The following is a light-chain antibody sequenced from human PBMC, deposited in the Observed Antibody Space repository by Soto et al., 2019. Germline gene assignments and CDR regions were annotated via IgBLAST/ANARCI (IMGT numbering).Light chain of an antibody. V-gene: IGKV3-20*01. CDR1: QSVSSSY. J-gene: IGKJ1*01. Sequence: EIVLTQSPGTLSLSPGERATLSCRASQSVSSSYLAWYQQKPGQAPRLLIYGASSSATGIPDRFSGSGPGTDFTLTLSRLEPEDFAVYYCQQHGSSPQTFGQGTKVEIK. CDR3: QQHGSSPQT. CDR2: GAS.